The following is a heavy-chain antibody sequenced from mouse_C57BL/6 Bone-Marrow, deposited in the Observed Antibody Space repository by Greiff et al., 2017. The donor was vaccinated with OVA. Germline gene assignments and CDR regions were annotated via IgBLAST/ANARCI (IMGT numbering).Heavy chain of an antibody. Sequence: EVKLVESGGGLVQPGGSLSLSCAASGFTFTDYYMSWVRQPPGKALEWLGFIRNKANGYTTEYSASVKGRFTISRDNSQSILYLQMNALRAEDSATYYCARFPSLLLYAMDYWGQGTSVTVSS. CDR2: IRNKANGYTT. CDR1: GFTFTDYY. CDR3: ARFPSLLLYAMDY. D-gene: IGHD1-1*01. V-gene: IGHV7-3*01. J-gene: IGHJ4*01.